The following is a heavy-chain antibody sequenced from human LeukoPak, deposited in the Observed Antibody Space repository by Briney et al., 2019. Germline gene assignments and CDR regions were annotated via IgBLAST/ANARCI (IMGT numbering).Heavy chain of an antibody. D-gene: IGHD3-10*01. Sequence: GEALKISCNTSGYSFHTYWIVWVRERPGKSLGWMGIIIPAASDSRYSPSFEGQVTVSADRSISPGYLEWSSLKTPDSVIYYCARQRTRGGWWLESWGQGTLVTASS. V-gene: IGHV5-51*01. CDR1: GYSFHTYW. CDR2: IIPAASDS. J-gene: IGHJ5*01. CDR3: ARQRTRGGWWLES.